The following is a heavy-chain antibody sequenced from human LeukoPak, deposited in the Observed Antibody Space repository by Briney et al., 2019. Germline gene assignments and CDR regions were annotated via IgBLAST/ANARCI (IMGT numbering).Heavy chain of an antibody. J-gene: IGHJ6*03. V-gene: IGHV3-66*02. Sequence: PGGSLRLSCAASGFTVSSNYMSWVRQAPGKGLEWVSVIYSGGSTYYADSVKGRFTISRDNSKNTLYLQMNSLKAEDTAVYYCARDSTYGDYDYYYYMDVWGKGTTVTVSS. CDR3: ARDSTYGDYDYYYYMDV. CDR2: IYSGGST. CDR1: GFTVSSNY. D-gene: IGHD4-17*01.